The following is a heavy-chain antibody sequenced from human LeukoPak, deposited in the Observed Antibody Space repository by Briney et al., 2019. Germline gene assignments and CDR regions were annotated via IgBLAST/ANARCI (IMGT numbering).Heavy chain of an antibody. Sequence: SETLSLTCAVSGGSISSGGYSWSWIRQPPGKGLEWIGYIYHSGSTYYNPSLKSRVTISVDRSKNQCSLKLSSVTAADTAVYYCARATYGGGMDVWGQGTTVTVSS. D-gene: IGHD3-16*01. CDR3: ARATYGGGMDV. CDR1: GGSISSGGYS. CDR2: IYHSGST. V-gene: IGHV4-30-2*01. J-gene: IGHJ6*02.